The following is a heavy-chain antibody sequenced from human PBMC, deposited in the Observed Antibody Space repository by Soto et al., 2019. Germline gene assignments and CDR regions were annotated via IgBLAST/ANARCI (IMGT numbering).Heavy chain of an antibody. Sequence: EVQLLESGGGLVQPGGSLRLSCAASGLTFRNYAMTWVRQAPGKGPEWVSTVSGTGGETFYADSVKGRFPISRDNSKDTFYLVMNSLRVEDTAVYYCAKGGHQSCFDYWGQGTLVAVSS. CDR2: VSGTGGET. J-gene: IGHJ4*02. CDR3: AKGGHQSCFDY. D-gene: IGHD2-2*01. CDR1: GLTFRNYA. V-gene: IGHV3-23*01.